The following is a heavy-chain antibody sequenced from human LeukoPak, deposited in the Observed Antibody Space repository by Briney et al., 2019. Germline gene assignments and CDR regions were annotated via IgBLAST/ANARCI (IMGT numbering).Heavy chain of an antibody. J-gene: IGHJ4*02. CDR2: VPYSGGT. CDR1: GASVSSHY. D-gene: IGHD3-3*01. V-gene: IGHV4-59*02. Sequence: PSETLSLTCTVSGASVSSHYWSWIRQPPGKGLEWIGYVPYSGGTNYNPSLKSRVTISLDTSKDQFSLRLNSVTAADTAVYYCARLSTFYDFWSPLDYWGQGTLVTVSS. CDR3: ARLSTFYDFWSPLDY.